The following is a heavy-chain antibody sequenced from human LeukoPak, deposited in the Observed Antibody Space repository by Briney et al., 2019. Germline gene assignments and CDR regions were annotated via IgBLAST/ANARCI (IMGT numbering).Heavy chain of an antibody. Sequence: GESLKISCKGSGYSFTSYWIGWVRQMPGKGPEWMGIIYPGDSDTRYSPSFQGQVTISADKSISTAYLQWSSLKASDTAMYYCARPGYCSGGSCYGRRAFDIWGQGTMVTVSS. CDR3: ARPGYCSGGSCYGRRAFDI. J-gene: IGHJ3*02. CDR2: IYPGDSDT. D-gene: IGHD2-15*01. CDR1: GYSFTSYW. V-gene: IGHV5-51*01.